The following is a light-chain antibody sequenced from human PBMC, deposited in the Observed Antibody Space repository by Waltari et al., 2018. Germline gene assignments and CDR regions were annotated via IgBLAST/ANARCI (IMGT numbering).Light chain of an antibody. V-gene: IGKV1-39*01. J-gene: IGKJ5*01. CDR1: QSISRY. Sequence: DIPLTQSPSSLSASVGDSITIPCRASQSISRYLNWYQQEPGKAPKVLIYSASSLQTGVPSRFSGSGSGTDFTLTISSLQPEDFATYYCQRSYRAPITFCQGTRLDIK. CDR2: SAS. CDR3: QRSYRAPIT.